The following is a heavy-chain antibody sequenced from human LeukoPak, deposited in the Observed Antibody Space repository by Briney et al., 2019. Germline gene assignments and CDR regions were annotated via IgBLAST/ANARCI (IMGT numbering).Heavy chain of an antibody. J-gene: IGHJ4*02. CDR1: GFTFSSYA. Sequence: GGSLRLPCSASGFTFSSYAMHWVRQAPGKGLEYVSAISSNGGSTYYADSVKGRFTISRDNSKNTLYLQMSSLRAEDTAVYYCVKIAAAGTGYFDYWGQGTLVTVSS. V-gene: IGHV3-64D*06. CDR3: VKIAAAGTGYFDY. CDR2: ISSNGGST. D-gene: IGHD6-13*01.